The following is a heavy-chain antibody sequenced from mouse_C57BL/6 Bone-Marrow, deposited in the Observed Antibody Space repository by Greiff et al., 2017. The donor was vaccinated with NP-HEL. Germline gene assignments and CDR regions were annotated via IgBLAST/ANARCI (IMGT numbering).Heavy chain of an antibody. CDR1: GFTFTDYY. CDR3: ARSVLAYYGSSYWYFDV. V-gene: IGHV7-3*01. CDR2: IRNKANGYTT. D-gene: IGHD1-1*01. Sequence: EVKLVESGGGLVQPGGSLSLSCAASGFTFTDYYMSWVRQPPGKALEWLGFIRNKANGYTTEYSASVKGRFTISRDNSQSILYLQMNALRAEDSATYYWARSVLAYYGSSYWYFDVWGTGTTVTVSS. J-gene: IGHJ1*03.